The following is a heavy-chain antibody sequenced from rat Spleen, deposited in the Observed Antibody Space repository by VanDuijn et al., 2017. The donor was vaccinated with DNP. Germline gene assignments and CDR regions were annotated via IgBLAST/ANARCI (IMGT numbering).Heavy chain of an antibody. V-gene: IGHV5-25*01. D-gene: IGHD1-11*01. CDR2: ISTSGSRT. Sequence: EVQLVESGGGLVQPGRSLKLSCAASGFTFSNYYMAWVRQAPKKGLEWVATISTSGSRTYYPDSVKGRFTISRDNAKSSLYLQMNSLKSEDTATYYCARPELRTYYFDYWGQGVMVTVSS. CDR1: GFTFSNYY. CDR3: ARPELRTYYFDY. J-gene: IGHJ2*01.